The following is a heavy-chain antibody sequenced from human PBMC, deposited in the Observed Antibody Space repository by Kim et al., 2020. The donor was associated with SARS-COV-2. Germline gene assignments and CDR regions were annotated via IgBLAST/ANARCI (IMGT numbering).Heavy chain of an antibody. J-gene: IGHJ5*02. V-gene: IGHV3-23*03. CDR3: AKHRGYSSSENWFDP. CDR1: GFTFSSYA. Sequence: GGSLRLSCAASGFTFSSYAMSWVRQAPGKGLEWVSVIYSGGSSTYYADSVKGRFTISRDNSKNTLYLQMNSLRAEDTAVYYCAKHRGYSSSENWFDPWGQGTLVTVSS. CDR2: IYSGGSST. D-gene: IGHD6-13*01.